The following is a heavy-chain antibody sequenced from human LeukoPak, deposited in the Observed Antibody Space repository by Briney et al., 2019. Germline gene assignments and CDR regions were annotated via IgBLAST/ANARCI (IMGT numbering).Heavy chain of an antibody. CDR1: GFSLSTSGVG. CDR2: IYWDDDK. V-gene: IGHV2-5*02. CDR3: ARIRGSSGYYYANYGMDV. J-gene: IGHJ6*02. D-gene: IGHD3-22*01. Sequence: SGPTLVNPTQTLTLTCTFSGFSLSTSGVGVGWIRQPPGKALEWLALIYWDDDKRYSPSLKSRLTITKDTSKNQVVLTMTNMDPVDTATYYCARIRGSSGYYYANYGMDVWGQGTTVTVSS.